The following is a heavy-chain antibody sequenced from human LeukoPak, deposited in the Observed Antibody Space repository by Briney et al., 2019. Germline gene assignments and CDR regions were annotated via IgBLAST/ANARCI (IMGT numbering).Heavy chain of an antibody. CDR3: ARDRNDGSGYYYGY. Sequence: PGGSLRLSCAASGFTFSDYSMNWVRQAPGKGLEWVSYISSSSSTIYYADSVKGRFTISRDNAKNSLYLPMNSLRAEDTAVYYCARDRNDGSGYYYGYWGQGTPVTVS. CDR1: GFTFSDYS. J-gene: IGHJ4*02. D-gene: IGHD3-22*01. CDR2: ISSSSSTI. V-gene: IGHV3-48*04.